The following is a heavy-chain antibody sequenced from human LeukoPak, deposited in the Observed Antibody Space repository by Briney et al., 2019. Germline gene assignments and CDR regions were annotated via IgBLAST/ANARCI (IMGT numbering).Heavy chain of an antibody. Sequence: KASETLSLTCTVSGGSINSNGYYWGWIRQPPGKGLEWIGNIYYSGSTYYNPSLKSRVTISIDTSKNQFSLKLSSVTAADTAVYYCARGTVGYCSGGRRQGWFDPWGQGTLVTVSS. V-gene: IGHV4-39*07. J-gene: IGHJ5*02. CDR3: ARGTVGYCSGGRRQGWFDP. CDR1: GGSINSNGYY. D-gene: IGHD2-15*01. CDR2: IYYSGST.